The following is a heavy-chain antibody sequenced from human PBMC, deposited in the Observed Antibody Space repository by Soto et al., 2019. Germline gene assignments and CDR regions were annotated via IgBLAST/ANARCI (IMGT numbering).Heavy chain of an antibody. Sequence: GGSLRLSCAASGFTFSSYSMNWVRQAPGKGLEWVSYISSSSSTIYYADNVKGRFTNSRDNAKNSLNLKMNSMRDEDTAVYYCARDSKRVWFPGSSYYYGMDVWGQGTTVTVSS. CDR1: GFTFSSYS. CDR3: ARDSKRVWFPGSSYYYGMDV. D-gene: IGHD3-10*01. V-gene: IGHV3-48*02. CDR2: ISSSSSTI. J-gene: IGHJ6*02.